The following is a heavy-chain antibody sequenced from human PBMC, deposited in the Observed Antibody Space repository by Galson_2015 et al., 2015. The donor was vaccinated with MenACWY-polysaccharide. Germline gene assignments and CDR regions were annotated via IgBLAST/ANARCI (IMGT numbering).Heavy chain of an antibody. V-gene: IGHV3-7*03. D-gene: IGHD3-10*01. Sequence: SLRLSCAASGFTFSSYWMSWVRQAPGKGLEWVANINKDGSEKYYVDSVKGRFTISRDNAKNSLYLQMNSLRAEDTAVYYCAKYGSWSRTAFEIWGQGTMVTVSS. CDR2: INKDGSEK. CDR3: AKYGSWSRTAFEI. J-gene: IGHJ3*02. CDR1: GFTFSSYW.